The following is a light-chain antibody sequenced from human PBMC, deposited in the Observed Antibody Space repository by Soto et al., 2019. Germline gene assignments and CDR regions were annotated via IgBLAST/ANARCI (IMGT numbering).Light chain of an antibody. CDR3: QVWDSSSDHAV. CDR2: YDS. Sequence: SYELTQPPSVSVAPGRTARVTCGGNDIGSKGVHWYQQKPGQAPVLVIYYDSDRPSGIPERFSGSNSENTATLTISRVEAGDEADDYCQVWDSSSDHAVFGGGTQLTVL. V-gene: IGLV3-21*04. CDR1: DIGSKG. J-gene: IGLJ7*01.